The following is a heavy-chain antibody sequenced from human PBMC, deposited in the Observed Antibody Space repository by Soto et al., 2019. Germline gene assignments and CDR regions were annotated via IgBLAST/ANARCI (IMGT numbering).Heavy chain of an antibody. CDR3: AKVRVKDYYYYAMDV. D-gene: IGHD4-4*01. J-gene: IGHJ6*02. V-gene: IGHV3-30*18. CDR2: ISSDGTSR. CDR1: GLTFSSYG. Sequence: QVHLVESGGGVVQPGRSLRLSCAASGLTFSSYGMHWVRQAPGKGLEWVAIISSDGTSRFYADSVKGRFTIPTDNSKKTLYLQMNSLIAEDTAMYFCAKVRVKDYYYYAMDVWGQGTTVTVSS.